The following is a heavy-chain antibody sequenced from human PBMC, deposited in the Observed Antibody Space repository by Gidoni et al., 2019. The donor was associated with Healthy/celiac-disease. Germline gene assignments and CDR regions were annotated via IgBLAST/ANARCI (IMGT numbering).Heavy chain of an antibody. CDR1: GGSISSSSYY. Sequence: QLQLQESGPGLVKPSETLSLTCTVSGGSISSSSYYWGWIRQPPGKGLEWIGSIYYSGSTYYNPSLKSRVTISVDTSKNQFSLKLSSVTAADTAVYYCARQGGGYSYDWYFDLWGRGTLVTVSS. CDR3: ARQGGGYSYDWYFDL. V-gene: IGHV4-39*01. D-gene: IGHD5-18*01. J-gene: IGHJ2*01. CDR2: IYYSGST.